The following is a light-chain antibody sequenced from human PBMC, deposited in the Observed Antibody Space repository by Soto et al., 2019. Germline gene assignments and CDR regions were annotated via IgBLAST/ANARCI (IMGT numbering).Light chain of an antibody. CDR2: DSS. J-gene: IGKJ4*01. CDR1: QSVGTY. V-gene: IGKV3-11*01. CDR3: QQRSDWPST. Sequence: EIVLTQSPATLSLSPGERATLSCRASQSVGTYFAWYQQKPGQAPRLLIYDSSNRATGIPARFSGSGSGTDFTLTISSLEPEDSAVYYCQQRSDWPSTFGGGTKVEIK.